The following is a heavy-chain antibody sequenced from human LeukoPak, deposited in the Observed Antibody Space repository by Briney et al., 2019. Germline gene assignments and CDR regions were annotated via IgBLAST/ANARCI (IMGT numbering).Heavy chain of an antibody. Sequence: GGSLRLSCAASGFTVSSNYMSWVRQAPGKGLEWVSVVYSGGSTYYADSVKGRFTISRDNSKNTLYLQMSSLRAEDTAMYYCARRGNWGSAFDVWGQGTMVTVSS. CDR3: ARRGNWGSAFDV. CDR2: VYSGGST. J-gene: IGHJ3*01. D-gene: IGHD7-27*01. V-gene: IGHV3-53*05. CDR1: GFTVSSNY.